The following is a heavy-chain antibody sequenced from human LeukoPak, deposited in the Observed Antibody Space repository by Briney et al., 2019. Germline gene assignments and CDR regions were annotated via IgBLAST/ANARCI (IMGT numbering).Heavy chain of an antibody. CDR1: GASISGSGYY. CDR2: IYYSGST. Sequence: PSETLSLTCTVSGASISGSGYYWSWIRQPPGKGLEWIGYIYYSGSTNYNPSLKSRVTMSVDTSKNQFSLKLSSVTAADTAVYYCARVWSSSSDLDYWGQGTLVTVSS. V-gene: IGHV4-61*08. CDR3: ARVWSSSSDLDY. J-gene: IGHJ4*02. D-gene: IGHD6-13*01.